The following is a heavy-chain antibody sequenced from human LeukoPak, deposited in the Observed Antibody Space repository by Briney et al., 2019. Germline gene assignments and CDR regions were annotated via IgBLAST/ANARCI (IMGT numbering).Heavy chain of an antibody. J-gene: IGHJ4*02. Sequence: ASVKVSCKASGYTFTSYGISWVRQAPGQGLEWMGWISAYNGNTNYAQKLQGRVTMTTDTSTSTAYMELRSLRSDDTAVYYCARGPGIAAAGTPAFVHYWGQGTLVTVSS. CDR3: ARGPGIAAAGTPAFVHY. CDR2: ISAYNGNT. V-gene: IGHV1-18*01. D-gene: IGHD6-13*01. CDR1: GYTFTSYG.